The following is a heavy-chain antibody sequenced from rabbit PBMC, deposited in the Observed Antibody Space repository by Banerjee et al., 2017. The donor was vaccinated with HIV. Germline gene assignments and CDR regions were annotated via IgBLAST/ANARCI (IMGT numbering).Heavy chain of an antibody. CDR1: GFDFSSYG. J-gene: IGHJ5*01. V-gene: IGHV1S47*01. Sequence: QEQLVESGGGLVQPGGSLKLSCKASGFDFSSYGVSWVRQAPGKGLEWIGYIDPVFGSTYYASWVNGRFTISSHNAQNTLYLQLNSLTAADTATYFCVRDSYDDSPNADWLDLWGPGTLVTVS. CDR2: IDPVFGST. D-gene: IGHD2-1*01. CDR3: VRDSYDDSPNADWLDL.